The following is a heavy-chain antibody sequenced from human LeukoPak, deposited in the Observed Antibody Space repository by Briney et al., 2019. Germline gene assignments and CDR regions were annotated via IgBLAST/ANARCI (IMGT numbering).Heavy chain of an antibody. CDR2: LYYSGST. Sequence: SETLSLTCTVSGGSISSYYWGWIRQPPGKGLEWIGSLYYSGSTYYNPSLKSRVTISVDTSKIQFSLKLSSVTAADTAVYYCATQLYSSGWYGWFDPWGQGTLVTVSS. V-gene: IGHV4-39*07. CDR3: ATQLYSSGWYGWFDP. CDR1: GGSISSYY. J-gene: IGHJ5*02. D-gene: IGHD6-19*01.